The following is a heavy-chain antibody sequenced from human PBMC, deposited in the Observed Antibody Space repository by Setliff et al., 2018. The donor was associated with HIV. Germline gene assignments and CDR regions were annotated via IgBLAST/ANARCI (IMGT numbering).Heavy chain of an antibody. J-gene: IGHJ4*01. CDR2: IYVYNSERT. D-gene: IGHD6-19*01. CDR1: GGSFSGYY. V-gene: IGHV4-59*01. Sequence: LSLTCSVSGGSFSGYYWSWIRQPPGKGLEWIGYIYVYNSERTNYNPSLTSRVTISVDTSRNQFSLKLTSVTAADTAIYYCARAVNFDYWG. CDR3: ARAVNFDY.